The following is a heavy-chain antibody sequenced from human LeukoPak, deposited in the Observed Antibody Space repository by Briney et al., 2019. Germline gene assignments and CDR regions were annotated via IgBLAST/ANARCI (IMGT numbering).Heavy chain of an antibody. D-gene: IGHD2-15*01. CDR1: AGSVSSYF. J-gene: IGHJ5*02. CDR3: ARYSWSASTPGSWFDL. V-gene: IGHV4-59*08. Sequence: SEALSLTCTVSAGSVSSYFWSWIRQPPGKGLEWIGYIYNNRNNNYNPSLKSRISISVDTSNNQISLKLSSVTAADTALYYCARYSWSASTPGSWFDLWGQGTLVTVSS. CDR2: IYNNRNN.